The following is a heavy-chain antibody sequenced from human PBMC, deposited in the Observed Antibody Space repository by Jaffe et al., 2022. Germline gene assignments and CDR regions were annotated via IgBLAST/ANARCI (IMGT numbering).Heavy chain of an antibody. V-gene: IGHV4-59*01. Sequence: QVQLQESGPGLVKPSETLSLTCTVSGGSISSYYWSWIRQPPGKGLEWIGYIYYSGSTNYNPSLKSRVTISVDTSKNQFSLKLSSVTAADTAVYYCARDRSPTYDFWSGYEKGPYFDYWGQGTLVTVSS. D-gene: IGHD3-3*01. CDR3: ARDRSPTYDFWSGYEKGPYFDY. CDR2: IYYSGST. CDR1: GGSISSYY. J-gene: IGHJ4*02.